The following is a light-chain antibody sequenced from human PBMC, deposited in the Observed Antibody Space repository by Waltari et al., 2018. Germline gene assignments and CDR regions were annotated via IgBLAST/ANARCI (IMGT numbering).Light chain of an antibody. CDR1: QSISSW. V-gene: IGKV1-5*03. CDR3: QQYNSYSPWP. Sequence: DIQMTQPPSTLSTSVGDRVTITFRASQSISSWLAWYQQKPGKAPKLLIYKASSLESGVPSRFSGSGSGTEFTLTISSLQPDDFATYYCQQYNSYSPWPFGQGTKVEIK. J-gene: IGKJ1*01. CDR2: KAS.